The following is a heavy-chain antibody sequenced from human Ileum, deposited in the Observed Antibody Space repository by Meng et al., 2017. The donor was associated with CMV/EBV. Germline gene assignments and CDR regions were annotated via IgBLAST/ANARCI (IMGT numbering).Heavy chain of an antibody. Sequence: ASVKVSCKTSGYIFTDYYLHWVRRAPGQGPEWVGWIFPDTGETNYAQKLQGRVTMTLDTSITTVYMELSGLRSDDTAVYYCATTPRGSGKYYVYWGQGTLVTVSS. V-gene: IGHV1-2*02. D-gene: IGHD1-26*01. CDR1: GYIFTDYY. CDR2: IFPDTGET. J-gene: IGHJ4*02. CDR3: ATTPRGSGKYYVY.